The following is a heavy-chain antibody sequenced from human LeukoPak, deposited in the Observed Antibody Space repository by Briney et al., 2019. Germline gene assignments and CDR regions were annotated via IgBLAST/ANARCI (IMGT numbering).Heavy chain of an antibody. Sequence: GGSLRLSCAASGFTFDDYTMHWVRQAPGKGLEWVSLLSWDGSSAYYADSVKGRFTISRDNGKNSLYLQMNSLRAEDTALYYCAKDSHYDILTGYSNWFDPWGQGTLVTVSS. CDR2: LSWDGSSA. D-gene: IGHD3-9*01. CDR1: GFTFDDYT. CDR3: AKDSHYDILTGYSNWFDP. V-gene: IGHV3-43*01. J-gene: IGHJ5*02.